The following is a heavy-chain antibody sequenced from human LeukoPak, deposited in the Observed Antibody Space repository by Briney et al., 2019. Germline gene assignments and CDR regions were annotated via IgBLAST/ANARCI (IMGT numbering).Heavy chain of an antibody. V-gene: IGHV4-34*01. CDR3: ARVPAAIRYYYGMDV. CDR1: GGSFSGYY. D-gene: IGHD2-2*02. J-gene: IGHJ6*02. Sequence: SETLSLTCAVYGGSFSGYYWSWIRQPPGKGLEWIGEINHSGSTNYNPSLKSRVTISVDTSKNQFSLKLSSVTAADTAVYYCARVPAAIRYYYGMDVWGQGTTVTVSS. CDR2: INHSGST.